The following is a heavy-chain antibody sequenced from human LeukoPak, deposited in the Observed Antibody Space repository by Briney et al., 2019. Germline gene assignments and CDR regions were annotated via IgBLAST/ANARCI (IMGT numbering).Heavy chain of an antibody. J-gene: IGHJ4*02. V-gene: IGHV3-48*03. Sequence: GGSLRLSCAASGFTFSSYEMNWVRQAPGKGLEWVSYISSSGSTIYYADSVKGRFTISRDNAKNSLYLQMNSLRAEDTAVYYCARAYSSGWYFLFDYWGQGTLVTVSS. CDR3: ARAYSSGWYFLFDY. CDR2: ISSSGSTI. CDR1: GFTFSSYE. D-gene: IGHD6-19*01.